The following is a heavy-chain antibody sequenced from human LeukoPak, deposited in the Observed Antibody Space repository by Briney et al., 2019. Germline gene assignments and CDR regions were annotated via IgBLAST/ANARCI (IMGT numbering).Heavy chain of an antibody. CDR1: GFTFSDYY. CDR2: ISSSSYT. CDR3: ARDSFGSGRINWFDP. Sequence: GGSLRLSCAASGFTFSDYYMSWIRQAPGKGLEWVSYISSSSYTNYADSVKGRFTISRDNAKNSLYLQMNSLRAEDTAVYYCARDSFGSGRINWFDPWGQGTLVTVSS. J-gene: IGHJ5*02. D-gene: IGHD3-10*01. V-gene: IGHV3-11*06.